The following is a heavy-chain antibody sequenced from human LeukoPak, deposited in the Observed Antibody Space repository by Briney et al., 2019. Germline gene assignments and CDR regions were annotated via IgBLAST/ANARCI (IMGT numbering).Heavy chain of an antibody. V-gene: IGHV3-9*01. CDR2: ISWNSGSI. Sequence: GRSLRLSCAASGFTFDDYAMHWVRQAPGKGLEWVSGISWNSGSIGYADSVKGRFTISRDNAKNSLYLQMNSLRAEDTALYYCAKARSARRVEYFQHWGQGTLVTVSS. J-gene: IGHJ1*01. CDR1: GFTFDDYA. D-gene: IGHD1-26*01. CDR3: AKARSARRVEYFQH.